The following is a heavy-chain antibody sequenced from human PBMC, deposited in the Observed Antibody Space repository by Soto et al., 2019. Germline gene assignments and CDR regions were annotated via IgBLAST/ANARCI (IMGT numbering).Heavy chain of an antibody. Sequence: EVQRVQSGAEVKKPGESLKISCKGSGYSFTSYWIGWVRQMPGKGLEWMGIIYPGDSDTRYSPSFQGQVTISADKSISSAYLQGSSLKAADTAMYYCAGYYCSGGSCYYYYGMDVWGKGTSVTGSS. D-gene: IGHD2-15*01. CDR1: GYSFTSYW. J-gene: IGHJ6*04. CDR3: AGYYCSGGSCYYYYGMDV. V-gene: IGHV5-51*01. CDR2: IYPGDSDT.